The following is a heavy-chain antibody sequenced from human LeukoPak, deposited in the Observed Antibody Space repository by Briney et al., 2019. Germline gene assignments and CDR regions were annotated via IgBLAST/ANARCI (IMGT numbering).Heavy chain of an antibody. V-gene: IGHV3-74*01. CDR1: GFTFSNNW. J-gene: IGHJ6*02. CDR3: VRDYQFIQEV. CDR2: ISTDGKST. D-gene: IGHD2-2*01. Sequence: GGSLRLSCVASGFTFSNNWMLWVRQAPGKGLMWVSLISTDGKSTRYAESVKGRFTISRDNAKNALDLQMDILRVEDTALYFCVRDYQFIQEVWGQGTTVTVSS.